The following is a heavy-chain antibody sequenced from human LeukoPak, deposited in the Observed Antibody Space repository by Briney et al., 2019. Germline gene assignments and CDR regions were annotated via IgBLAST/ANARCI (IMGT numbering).Heavy chain of an antibody. CDR2: INNNSGGT. D-gene: IGHD4-17*01. V-gene: IGHV1-2*02. Sequence: ASVTVSCKASGYTFTDYYMHWVRQAPGQGREWMGWINNNSGGTNYAQKFQGRVTMTRDTSISTAYMELSRLRSDDTAVYYCAREDYGDYSVYFQHWGQGTLVTVSS. CDR1: GYTFTDYY. CDR3: AREDYGDYSVYFQH. J-gene: IGHJ1*01.